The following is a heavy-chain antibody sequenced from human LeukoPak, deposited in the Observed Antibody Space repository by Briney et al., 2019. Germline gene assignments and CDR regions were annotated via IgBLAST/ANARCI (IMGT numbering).Heavy chain of an antibody. J-gene: IGHJ4*02. D-gene: IGHD5-18*01. Sequence: PGGSLRLSCAASGFTFSSYSMNWVRQAPGKGLEWVSYISSSNSTIYFADSVKGRFTIFRDNAKNSLYLQMNSLRAEDTAVYYCARDVDTAMVTPFDYWGQGTLVTVSS. CDR2: ISSSNSTI. CDR1: GFTFSSYS. V-gene: IGHV3-48*04. CDR3: ARDVDTAMVTPFDY.